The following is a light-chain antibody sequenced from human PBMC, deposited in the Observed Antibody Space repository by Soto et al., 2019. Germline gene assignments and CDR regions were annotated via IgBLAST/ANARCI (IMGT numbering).Light chain of an antibody. CDR3: QQYDNDSWT. CDR2: KAS. CDR1: QSVSSW. V-gene: IGKV1-5*03. Sequence: DIQMTQSPSTLSASVGDRVIITCRASQSVSSWLAWYQQKPGKAPNLLIYKASILKSGVPSRFSGSGSGTEFTRTISSLQPDDFATYYCQQYDNDSWTFGQGTKVEIK. J-gene: IGKJ1*01.